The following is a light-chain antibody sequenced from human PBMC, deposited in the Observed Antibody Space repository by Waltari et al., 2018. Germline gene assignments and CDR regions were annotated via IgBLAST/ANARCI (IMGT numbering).Light chain of an antibody. CDR1: QSVSYRY. CDR3: QQYGSLPRM. CDR2: GVS. V-gene: IGKV3-20*01. Sequence: EIVLMQSPGTLSVSPGDRVTLSCRASQSVSYRYLAWYQQRPGQAPRLLIYGVSSRAPGIPDRFSGSGSGTDFTLTINKLYPQDFAVYYCQQYGSLPRMFGQGTKVEI. J-gene: IGKJ1*01.